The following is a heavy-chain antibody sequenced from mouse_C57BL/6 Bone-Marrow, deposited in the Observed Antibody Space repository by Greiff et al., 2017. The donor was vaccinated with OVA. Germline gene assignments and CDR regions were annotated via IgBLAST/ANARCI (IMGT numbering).Heavy chain of an antibody. CDR1: GYTFTSYG. D-gene: IGHD1-1*01. CDR3: ARPVVAPFYAMDY. V-gene: IGHV1-81*01. Sequence: VHLVESGAELARPGASVKLSCKASGYTFTSYGISWVKQRTGQGLEWIGEIYPRSGNTYYNEKFKGKATLTADKSSSTAYMELRSLTSEDSAVYFCARPVVAPFYAMDYWGQGTSVTVSS. CDR2: IYPRSGNT. J-gene: IGHJ4*01.